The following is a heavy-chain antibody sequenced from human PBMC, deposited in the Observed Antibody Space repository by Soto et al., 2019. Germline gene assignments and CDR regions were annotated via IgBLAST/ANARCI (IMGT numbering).Heavy chain of an antibody. CDR2: IYFRGTT. V-gene: IGHV4-59*01. CDR3: ARMNYYDTSGYPFDY. J-gene: IGHJ4*02. Sequence: PSETLSLTCAVSGGSLTGYYWTWIRQPPGKGLEWIGYIYFRGTTNYNPSLKSRVTMSADTSKNQFSLKLNSVTAADTAVYYCARMNYYDTSGYPFDYWGQGMMVTVS. CDR1: GGSLTGYY. D-gene: IGHD3-22*01.